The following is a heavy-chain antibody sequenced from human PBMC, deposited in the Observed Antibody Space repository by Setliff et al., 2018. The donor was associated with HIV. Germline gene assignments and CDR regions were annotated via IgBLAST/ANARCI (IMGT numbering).Heavy chain of an antibody. D-gene: IGHD3-22*01. CDR1: GGSISSSNW. Sequence: KPSETLSLTCAVSGGSISSSNWWSWVRQPPGKGLEWIGEIYHSGSTNYNPSLKSRVTISLDTSKNQFSLRLNSVTAADTAIYYCARDRYDSSGYRNRALDIWGQGTMVTVSS. CDR2: IYHSGST. V-gene: IGHV4-4*02. CDR3: ARDRYDSSGYRNRALDI. J-gene: IGHJ3*02.